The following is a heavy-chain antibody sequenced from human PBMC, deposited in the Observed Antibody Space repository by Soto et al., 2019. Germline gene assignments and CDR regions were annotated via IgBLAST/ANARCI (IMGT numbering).Heavy chain of an antibody. D-gene: IGHD3-22*01. CDR2: IYPGDSDI. Sequence: GWSLEISCKGSGYSFSNYWIGWVRQMPGKGLEWMGIIYPGDSDIRYNPSFQGQVTMSTDRSISTAYLQWRSLKASDTAIYYCTSHAGLESSDYYSNWGQGTLVIVSS. CDR3: TSHAGLESSDYYSN. CDR1: GYSFSNYW. V-gene: IGHV5-51*01. J-gene: IGHJ4*02.